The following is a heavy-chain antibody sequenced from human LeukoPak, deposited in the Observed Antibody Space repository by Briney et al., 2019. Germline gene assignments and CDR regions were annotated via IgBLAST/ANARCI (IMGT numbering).Heavy chain of an antibody. J-gene: IGHJ6*03. CDR1: GYTFTNYD. V-gene: IGHV1-8*03. Sequence: AASVKVSCKASGYTFTNYDINWVRQATGHGLEWLGWMNPNSGNTGYAQKFQGRVIIARNTSISTAYMELSSLRSEDTAVYYCARAPVWTGYYYYMDVWGKGTAITVSS. D-gene: IGHD3/OR15-3a*01. CDR3: ARAPVWTGYYYYMDV. CDR2: MNPNSGNT.